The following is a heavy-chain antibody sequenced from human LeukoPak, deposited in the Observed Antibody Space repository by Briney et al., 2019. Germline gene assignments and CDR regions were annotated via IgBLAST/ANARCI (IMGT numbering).Heavy chain of an antibody. CDR2: IIPILGIA. CDR1: VGTFSSNS. Sequence: SVTVSCKASVGTFSSNSICWVRQGPGQGLELVWRIIPILGIANYAQKFQGRVTITADKSTSTAYLELSSRRSEDTAVYYCARLCGGDCIVEYFQHWGQGTLVTVSS. CDR3: ARLCGGDCIVEYFQH. D-gene: IGHD2-21*02. J-gene: IGHJ1*01. V-gene: IGHV1-69*02.